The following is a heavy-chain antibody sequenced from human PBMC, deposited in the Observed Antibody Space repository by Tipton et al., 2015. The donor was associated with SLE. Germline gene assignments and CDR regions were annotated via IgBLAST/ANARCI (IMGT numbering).Heavy chain of an antibody. V-gene: IGHV4-38-2*02. CDR2: LYHAGTI. CDR1: GYSINSGYY. CDR3: ARMRSRHFDY. J-gene: IGHJ4*02. Sequence: TLSLTCTVSGYSINSGYYWGWIRQAPGKGLEWIGSLYHAGTIYYNSSLKSRVTIAVDTSKNQFSLKVRSVTAADTAVYYCARMRSRHFDYWGQGTLVTVSS.